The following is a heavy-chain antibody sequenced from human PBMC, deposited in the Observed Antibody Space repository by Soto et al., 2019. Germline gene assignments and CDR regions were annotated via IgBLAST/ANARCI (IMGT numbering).Heavy chain of an antibody. D-gene: IGHD6-13*01. Sequence: SETLSLTCAVYGGSFSGYYWSWIRQPPGKGLEWIGEINHSGSTNYNPSLKSRVTISVDTSKNQFSLKLSSVTAADTAVYYCARGLAAVHYYYGMDVWGQGTTVTVSS. J-gene: IGHJ6*02. CDR2: INHSGST. CDR3: ARGLAAVHYYYGMDV. V-gene: IGHV4-34*01. CDR1: GGSFSGYY.